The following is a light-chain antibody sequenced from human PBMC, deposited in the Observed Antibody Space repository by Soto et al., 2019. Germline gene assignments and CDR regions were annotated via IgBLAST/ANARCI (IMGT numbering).Light chain of an antibody. CDR2: GAS. CDR1: QSVSNN. Sequence: IVMTQSPASLPVSPGEGATLSCRASQSVSNNLAWYQQKPGQAPRLLIYGASTRATGIPARFSGSGSGTDFTLTISSLQSEDFAVYYCQQYNNWPRGTLGQGTKV. V-gene: IGKV3-15*01. CDR3: QQYNNWPRGT. J-gene: IGKJ1*01.